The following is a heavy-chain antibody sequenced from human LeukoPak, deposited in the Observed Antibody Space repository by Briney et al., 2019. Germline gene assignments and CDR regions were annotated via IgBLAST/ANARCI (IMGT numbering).Heavy chain of an antibody. CDR1: GFVFSRYR. V-gene: IGHV3-21*06. CDR2: IAFDTGNT. J-gene: IGHJ4*02. D-gene: IGHD5-18*01. CDR3: TRGGKFYGYGRGDFDY. Sequence: GGSLRLSCAASGFVFSRYRMNWVRHAPGKGLEWVSSIAFDTGNTFYADSVKGRFTVSRDNAMNSLYLQMNSLRVEDTAVYYCTRGGKFYGYGRGDFDYWGQGTLVTVSS.